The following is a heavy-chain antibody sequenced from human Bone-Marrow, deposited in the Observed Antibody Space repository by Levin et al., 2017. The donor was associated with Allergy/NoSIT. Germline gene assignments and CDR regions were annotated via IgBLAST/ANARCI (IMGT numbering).Heavy chain of an antibody. CDR1: GFTFSSYG. CDR3: AKDLFAPDWWPTHYYYGMDV. Sequence: GGSLRLSCAASGFTFSSYGMHWVRQAPGKGLEWVAVISYDGSNKYYADSVKGRFTISRDNSKNTLYLQMNSLRAEDTAVYYCAKDLFAPDWWPTHYYYGMDVWGQGTTVTVSS. J-gene: IGHJ6*02. CDR2: ISYDGSNK. D-gene: IGHD2-8*02. V-gene: IGHV3-30*18.